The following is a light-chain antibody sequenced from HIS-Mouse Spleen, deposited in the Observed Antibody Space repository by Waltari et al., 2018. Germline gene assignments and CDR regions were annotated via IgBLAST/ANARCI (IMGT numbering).Light chain of an antibody. V-gene: IGLV3-10*01. J-gene: IGLJ2*01. CDR1: ALPKKY. CDR2: EDS. Sequence: SYELTQPPSVSVSPGQTARITCTGDALPKKYAYWYQQKSGQAPVLVIYEDSKRPSGDPERFSGSDSGTVATFTISGARVEDDGDYYCYSTDSSGNHRVFGGGTKLTVL. CDR3: YSTDSSGNHRV.